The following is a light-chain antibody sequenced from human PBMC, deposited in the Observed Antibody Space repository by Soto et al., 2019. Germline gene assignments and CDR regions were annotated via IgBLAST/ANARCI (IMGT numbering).Light chain of an antibody. CDR1: TSNIGRNT. CDR3: AAWDDSLNGVI. CDR2: INN. Sequence: QSVLTQSPSASGTPGQRVTISCSGSTSNIGRNTVNWYQQLPGTAPKLLIYINNQRPSGVPDRISGSKSGTSASLAISGLQSEDEADYCCAAWDDSLNGVIFGGGTKLTVL. J-gene: IGLJ2*01. V-gene: IGLV1-44*01.